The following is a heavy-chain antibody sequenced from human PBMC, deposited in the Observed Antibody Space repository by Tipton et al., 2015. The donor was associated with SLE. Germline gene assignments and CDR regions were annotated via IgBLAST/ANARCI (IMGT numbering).Heavy chain of an antibody. D-gene: IGHD2-15*01. J-gene: IGHJ2*01. V-gene: IGHV3-9*01. CDR1: GFTFDSYA. CDR2: IDWNSGSI. CDR3: ARDGKGGIVAIAALDL. Sequence: RSLRLSCAASGFTFDSYAMHWVRQAPGKGLEWVSRIDWNSGSIAYAESVKGRFTISRDNAKNSLYLQMNSLRAEDTAVYYCARDGKGGIVAIAALDLWGHGTLVSVSS.